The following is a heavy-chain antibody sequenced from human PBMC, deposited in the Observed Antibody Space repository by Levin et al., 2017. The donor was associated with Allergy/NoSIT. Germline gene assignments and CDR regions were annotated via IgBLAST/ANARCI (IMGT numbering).Heavy chain of an antibody. V-gene: IGHV4-59*01. J-gene: IGHJ2*01. CDR3: ARNDYSGSYDWYFDR. CDR1: GVSISTYY. Sequence: SETLSLTCTVSGVSISTYYWSWIRQPPGKGLEWIGYIYYNGNTNYNPSLKSRVTISVDTSKKQFSLKLSSVTAADTAVYYCARNDYSGSYDWYFDRWGRGTLVTVSS. D-gene: IGHD1-26*01. CDR2: IYYNGNT.